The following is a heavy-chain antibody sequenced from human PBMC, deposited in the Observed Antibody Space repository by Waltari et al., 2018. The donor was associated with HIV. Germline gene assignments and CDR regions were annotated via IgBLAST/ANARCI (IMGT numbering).Heavy chain of an antibody. CDR1: GFRFPEYT. J-gene: IGHJ6*02. CDR3: ARGVQSDYYYYGMEF. V-gene: IGHV3-21*02. Sequence: VQLVESGGGLVKPGGSLRIACTASGFRFPEYTMNWVRQPPGRWLVWVSSISESGNLKFYADSGRGRFSIARDNGNKTLFLQMTSLRADDSGVYYCARGVQSDYYYYGMEFWGQGTTVTVSS. CDR2: ISESGNLK.